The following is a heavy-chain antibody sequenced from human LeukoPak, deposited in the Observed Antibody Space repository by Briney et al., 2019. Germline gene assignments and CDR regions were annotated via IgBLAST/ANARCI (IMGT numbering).Heavy chain of an antibody. V-gene: IGHV5-51*01. D-gene: IGHD2-2*01. J-gene: IGHJ4*02. Sequence: GEFLRISCKGFGYTFTKYWIGWVRQMPGKGLEWMGIINPGDSDTKYSPSFQGQVAISADKSFSTAYLQWSSLKASDTAMYFCARHPPYCSSTSCFYSFEYWGQGTLVTVSS. CDR2: INPGDSDT. CDR3: ARHPPYCSSTSCFYSFEY. CDR1: GYTFTKYW.